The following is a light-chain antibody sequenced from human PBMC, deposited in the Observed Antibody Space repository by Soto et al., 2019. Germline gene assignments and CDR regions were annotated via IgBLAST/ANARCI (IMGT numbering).Light chain of an antibody. CDR2: AAS. J-gene: IGKJ5*01. Sequence: DIQLTQSPSFVSASVGERVTITCRASQDISRYLAWYQQKPGEAPKLLISAASTLQSGVPSRFSGSGSGTEFTLTVSYPLPEDFATYYCQQLYSYSSFGQGTRLENK. CDR1: QDISRY. V-gene: IGKV1-9*01. CDR3: QQLYSYSS.